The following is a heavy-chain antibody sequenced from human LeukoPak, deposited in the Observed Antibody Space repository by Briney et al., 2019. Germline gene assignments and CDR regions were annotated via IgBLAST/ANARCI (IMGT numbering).Heavy chain of an antibody. CDR1: GFTFSSYW. CDR2: INSDGSST. Sequence: GGSLRLSCAASGFTFSSYWMHWVRQAPGKGLVWVSHINSDGSSTSYADSVKGRFTISRDNAKNTLYLQMNSLRAEDTAVYYCARDPYGDYYFDYWGQGTLVTVSS. D-gene: IGHD4-17*01. CDR3: ARDPYGDYYFDY. V-gene: IGHV3-74*01. J-gene: IGHJ4*02.